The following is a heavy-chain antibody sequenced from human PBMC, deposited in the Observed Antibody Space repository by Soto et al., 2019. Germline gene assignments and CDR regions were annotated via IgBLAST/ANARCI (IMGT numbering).Heavy chain of an antibody. V-gene: IGHV3-48*02. CDR1: GLTFSSYS. D-gene: IGHD3-22*01. Sequence: EVQLVESGGGLVQPGGSLRLSCAASGLTFSSYSMNWVRQAPGKGLEWVSYISSGSSTIYYADSVKGRFTISRDNAKNSLYLQMNSLRDEDTAVYYCARDWRYYYDSSGYYSDDYWGQGTLVTVSS. CDR2: ISSGSSTI. J-gene: IGHJ4*02. CDR3: ARDWRYYYDSSGYYSDDY.